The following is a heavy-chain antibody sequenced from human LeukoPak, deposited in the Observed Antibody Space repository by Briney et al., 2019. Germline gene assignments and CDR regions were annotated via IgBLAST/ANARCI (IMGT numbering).Heavy chain of an antibody. D-gene: IGHD3-10*01. V-gene: IGHV3-53*01. Sequence: GGSLRLSCAASGFTGSSNYMSWVRQAPGKRLEWVSIINTSGGSTYYADSVKGRFTISRDNSKNTLYLQMNSLRVEDTAVYYCAKDKLVRVDYFDYWGQGTLVTVSS. J-gene: IGHJ4*02. CDR1: GFTGSSNY. CDR3: AKDKLVRVDYFDY. CDR2: INTSGGST.